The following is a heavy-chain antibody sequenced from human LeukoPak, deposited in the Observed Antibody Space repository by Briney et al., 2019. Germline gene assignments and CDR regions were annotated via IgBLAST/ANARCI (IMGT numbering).Heavy chain of an antibody. J-gene: IGHJ4*02. D-gene: IGHD6-13*01. CDR2: ISWDGGST. CDR3: AKDIRGSTSWYGLDY. CDR1: GFTFDDYA. Sequence: PGGSLRLSCAASGFTFDDYAMHWVRQAPGKGLEWVSLISWDGGSTYYADSVKGRFTISRDNSKNSLFPQMNSLRAEDTALYFCAKDIRGSTSWYGLDYWGQGTLVTVPS. V-gene: IGHV3-43D*03.